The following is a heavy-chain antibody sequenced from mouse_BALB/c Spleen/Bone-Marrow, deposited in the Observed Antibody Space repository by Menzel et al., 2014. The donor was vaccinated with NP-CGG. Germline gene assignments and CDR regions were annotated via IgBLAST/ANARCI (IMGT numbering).Heavy chain of an antibody. Sequence: QVQLQQSGAELAKPGASVKMSCKASGYTFTSYWMHWVKPRPGQGLEWIGYINPSTGYTEYNQKFKDKATLTADKSSSTAYMQLSSLTSEDSAVYYCARSGGGYDGFAYWGQGTLVTVSA. CDR2: INPSTGYT. J-gene: IGHJ3*01. CDR3: ARSGGGYDGFAY. D-gene: IGHD2-2*01. CDR1: GYTFTSYW. V-gene: IGHV1-7*01.